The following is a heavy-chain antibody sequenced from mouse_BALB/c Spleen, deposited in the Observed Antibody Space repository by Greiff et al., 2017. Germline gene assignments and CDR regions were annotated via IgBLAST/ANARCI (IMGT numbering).Heavy chain of an antibody. CDR3: ARSDYGGAMDY. Sequence: QVQLQQSAAELARPGASVKMSCKASGYTFTSYTMHWVNQRPGQGLEWIGYINPSSGYTEYNQKFKDKTTLTADKSSSTAYMQLSSLTSEDSAVYYCARSDYGGAMDYWGQGTSVTVSS. CDR1: GYTFTSYT. CDR2: INPSSGYT. V-gene: IGHV1-4*02. D-gene: IGHD2-4*01. J-gene: IGHJ4*01.